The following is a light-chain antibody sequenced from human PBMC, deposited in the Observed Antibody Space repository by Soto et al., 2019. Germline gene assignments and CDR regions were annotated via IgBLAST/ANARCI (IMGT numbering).Light chain of an antibody. Sequence: EIVLARSPGPRSLSPGERATLYCRPSQSVSNNYLAWYQQTPGQAPRLLIDGASNRATGIPDRFSGSGSGTDFTLTISRLEPEDFAVHDCQQYESSGTCGQGTKVDTK. V-gene: IGKV3-20*01. CDR3: QQYESSGT. J-gene: IGKJ1*01. CDR2: GAS. CDR1: QSVSNNY.